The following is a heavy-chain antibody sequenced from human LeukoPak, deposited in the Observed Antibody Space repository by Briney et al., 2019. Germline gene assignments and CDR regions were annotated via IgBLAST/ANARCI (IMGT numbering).Heavy chain of an antibody. Sequence: PSETLSLTRTVSVGSISSSSYYWGWIRQPPGKGLEWIGSIYYSGSTYYNTSLKSRVIISVDTSKNQFPLKLSSVTAADTAVYYCVRRNQEYYYDSRNWFDPWGQGTLVTVSS. J-gene: IGHJ5*02. D-gene: IGHD3-22*01. CDR3: VRRNQEYYYDSRNWFDP. V-gene: IGHV4-39*01. CDR2: IYYSGST. CDR1: VGSISSSSYY.